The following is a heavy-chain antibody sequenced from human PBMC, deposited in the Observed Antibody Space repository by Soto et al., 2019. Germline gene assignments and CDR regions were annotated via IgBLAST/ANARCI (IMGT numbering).Heavy chain of an antibody. V-gene: IGHV4-31*03. J-gene: IGHJ4*02. CDR2: VYYSGIT. D-gene: IGHD6-13*01. Sequence: QVQLQESGPGLVRPSQTLSLTCTVSGGSISSGDYYWSWIRQHPGRGLEWIGYVYYSGITFYNPSHKSRLSRSVETAKNQFYLRLWSVTAADTAVYYCAREMFSRTWYPGDWGQGTLVTVYS. CDR3: AREMFSRTWYPGD. CDR1: GGSISSGDYY.